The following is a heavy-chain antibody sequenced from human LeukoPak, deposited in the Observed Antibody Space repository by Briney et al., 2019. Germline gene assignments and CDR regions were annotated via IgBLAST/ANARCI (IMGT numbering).Heavy chain of an antibody. CDR3: AREVPGSNWFDP. D-gene: IGHD3-10*01. J-gene: IGHJ5*02. CDR2: IYYSGST. CDR1: GGSISSYY. Sequence: PSETLSLTCTVSGGSISSYYWSWIRQPPGKGLEWIGYIYYSGSTNYNPSPKSRVTISVDTSKNQFSLKLSSVTAADTAVYYCAREVPGSNWFDPWGQGTLVTVSS. V-gene: IGHV4-59*01.